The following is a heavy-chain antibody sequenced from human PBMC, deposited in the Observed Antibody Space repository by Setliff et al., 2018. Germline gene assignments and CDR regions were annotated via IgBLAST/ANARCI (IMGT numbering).Heavy chain of an antibody. D-gene: IGHD3-10*01. CDR3: FGAGTCSY. J-gene: IGHJ4*02. Sequence: VASVKVSCKASGYTSNTNALQWGSKAPGQSLEWRGWITAGIVDTKYSQKFQGRITITRDTSATTVHMELSSLRSDDTAVYYCFGAGTCSYWGQGTLVTVSS. V-gene: IGHV1-3*01. CDR2: ITAGIVDT. CDR1: GYTSNTNA.